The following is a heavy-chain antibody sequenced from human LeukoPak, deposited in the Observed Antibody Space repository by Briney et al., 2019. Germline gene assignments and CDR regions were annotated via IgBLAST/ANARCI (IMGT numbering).Heavy chain of an antibody. V-gene: IGHV3-30*01. CDR3: ARDRLYYYDSSGPGPLFDP. Sequence: EGSLRLSCAASGFTFSSYGLHWVRQAPGKGLEWVAVISYDGSHKDYADSVKGRFTISRDNSKNTLHLQMNSLRAEDTAVYYCARDRLYYYDSSGPGPLFDPWGQGTRVTVSS. D-gene: IGHD3-22*01. CDR2: ISYDGSHK. CDR1: GFTFSSYG. J-gene: IGHJ5*02.